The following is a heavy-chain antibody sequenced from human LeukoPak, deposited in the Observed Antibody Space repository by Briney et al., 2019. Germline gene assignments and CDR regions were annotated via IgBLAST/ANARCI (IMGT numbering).Heavy chain of an antibody. CDR1: TGSISSYD. J-gene: IGHJ4*02. CDR3: ARVISAFDY. V-gene: IGHV4-34*01. Sequence: SETLSLTCTVSTGSISSYDWSWIRQPPGKGLEWIGEINHSGSTNYNPSLKSRVTISVDTSKNQFSLKLSSVTAADTAVYYCARVISAFDYWGQGTLVTVSS. CDR2: INHSGST.